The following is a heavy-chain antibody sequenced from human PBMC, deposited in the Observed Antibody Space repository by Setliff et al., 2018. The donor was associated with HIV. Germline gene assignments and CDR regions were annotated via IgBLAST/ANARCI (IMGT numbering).Heavy chain of an antibody. V-gene: IGHV3-7*03. CDR2: IKQDGSDM. J-gene: IGHJ6*03. CDR1: GLPFYNYW. CDR3: ARGTDYDLWTYYYYMDV. Sequence: PGGSLRLSCVASGLPFYNYWMTWLRRAPGRGLEWVANIKQDGSDMHYIESVKGRFTIFRDNAKNSVFLQMNSLRAEDTATYYCARGTDYDLWTYYYYMDVWGKGTTVTVSS. D-gene: IGHD3-3*01.